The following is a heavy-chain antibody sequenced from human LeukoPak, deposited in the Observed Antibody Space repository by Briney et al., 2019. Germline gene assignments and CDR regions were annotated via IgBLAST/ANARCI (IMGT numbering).Heavy chain of an antibody. CDR1: GFTFTTYW. Sequence: PGGSLRLSCAASGFTFTTYWMSWVRQAPGKGLEWVANIKQDGTEKYYVDSVKGRFTISRDNAKNSLYLQMNSLRAEDTAVYYCARQIGGGWSFDYWGQGTLVTVSS. V-gene: IGHV3-7*01. CDR2: IKQDGTEK. D-gene: IGHD6-19*01. J-gene: IGHJ4*02. CDR3: ARQIGGGWSFDY.